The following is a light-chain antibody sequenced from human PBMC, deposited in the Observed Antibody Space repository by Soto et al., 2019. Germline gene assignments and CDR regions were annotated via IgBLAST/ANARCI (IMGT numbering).Light chain of an antibody. V-gene: IGKV1-39*01. J-gene: IGKJ2*01. Sequence: DIQMTQSPSALSASVGDRVTITCRASQTVSSHLNWYQHKTGKAPKVLIYAASNLQSGVPSRFGGSGYGTDFTLTISSLQPEDIATYYCQQSFSIPYIFGQGTKLEIK. CDR2: AAS. CDR1: QTVSSH. CDR3: QQSFSIPYI.